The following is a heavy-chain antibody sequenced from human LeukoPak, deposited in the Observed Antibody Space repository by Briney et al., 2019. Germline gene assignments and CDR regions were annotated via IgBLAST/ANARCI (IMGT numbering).Heavy chain of an antibody. J-gene: IGHJ6*03. CDR1: GGSISSYY. D-gene: IGHD3-3*01. CDR3: ARVRVDHDFWSGTSHYYYYYMDV. CDR2: IYTSGST. V-gene: IGHV4-4*07. Sequence: PSETLSLTCTVSGGSISSYYWSWIRQPAGKGLEWIGRIYTSGSTNYNPSLKSRVTMSVDTSKNQFSLKLSSVTAADTAVYYCARVRVDHDFWSGTSHYYYYYMDVWGKGTTVTVSS.